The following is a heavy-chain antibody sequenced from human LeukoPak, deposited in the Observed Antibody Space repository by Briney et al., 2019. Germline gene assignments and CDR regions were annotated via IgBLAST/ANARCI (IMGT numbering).Heavy chain of an antibody. J-gene: IGHJ4*02. D-gene: IGHD6-13*01. Sequence: ASDTLSLTCTVSGGSISSSSYYWGWIRQPPGKGLEWIGSIYYSGSTYYNPSLKSRVTISVDTSKNQFSLKLGSVTAADTAVYYCARHGSIATGAFTHWGQGTLVTVSS. V-gene: IGHV4-39*01. CDR2: IYYSGST. CDR3: ARHGSIATGAFTH. CDR1: GGSISSSSYY.